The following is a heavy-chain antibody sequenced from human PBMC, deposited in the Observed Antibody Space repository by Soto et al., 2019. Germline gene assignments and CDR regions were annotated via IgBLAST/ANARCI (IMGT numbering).Heavy chain of an antibody. V-gene: IGHV4-59*01. CDR1: GGSISPFY. Sequence: SETLSLTCTVSGGSISPFYWSWVRQPPGKGLEWIGYLYYSDNTNYNPSLKSRVTISVDASKNQVSLRLTSVTAADTAVYYCARVGGVAARTFDYWGQGTVVT. J-gene: IGHJ4*02. CDR3: ARVGGVAARTFDY. D-gene: IGHD3-16*01. CDR2: LYYSDNT.